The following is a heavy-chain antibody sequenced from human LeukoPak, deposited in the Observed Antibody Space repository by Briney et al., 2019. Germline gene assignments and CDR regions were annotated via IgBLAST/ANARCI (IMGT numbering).Heavy chain of an antibody. CDR2: ISSSSSYI. CDR1: GFTFSSYS. D-gene: IGHD1-26*01. J-gene: IGHJ6*02. V-gene: IGHV3-21*01. Sequence: GGSLRLSCAASGFTFSSYSMNWVRQAPGKGLEWVSSISSSSSYIYYADSVKGRFTISRDNAKNSLYLQMNSLRAEDTAVYYCARVSPREIVGATYYYYYGMDVWGQGTTVTVPS. CDR3: ARVSPREIVGATYYYYYGMDV.